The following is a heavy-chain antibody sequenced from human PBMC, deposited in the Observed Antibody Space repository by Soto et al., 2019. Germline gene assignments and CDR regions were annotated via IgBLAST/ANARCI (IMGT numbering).Heavy chain of an antibody. D-gene: IGHD3-10*01. CDR2: ISGSGGST. Sequence: GGSLRLSCAASGFTFSSYAMSWVRQAPGKGLEWVSAISGSGGSTYYADSVKGRFTISRDNSKNTLYLQMNSLIAEDTAVYYCAKDLEQKLWFGDSVYAFDIWGQGTMVTVSS. J-gene: IGHJ3*02. V-gene: IGHV3-23*01. CDR3: AKDLEQKLWFGDSVYAFDI. CDR1: GFTFSSYA.